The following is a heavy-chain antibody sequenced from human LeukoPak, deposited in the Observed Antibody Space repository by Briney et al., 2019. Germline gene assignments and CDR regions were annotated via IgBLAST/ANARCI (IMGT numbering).Heavy chain of an antibody. CDR1: GFTFDDYA. CDR3: AKEIDTLGTNAFDI. J-gene: IGHJ3*02. D-gene: IGHD2-15*01. Sequence: GGSLRLSCAASGFTFDDYALHWVRQAPGKGLEWVSLISGDGGSTYYADSVRGRFTISRDNSKNSLYLQMDSLRTEDTAFYYCAKEIDTLGTNAFDIWGQGTMVTVSS. CDR2: ISGDGGST. V-gene: IGHV3-43*02.